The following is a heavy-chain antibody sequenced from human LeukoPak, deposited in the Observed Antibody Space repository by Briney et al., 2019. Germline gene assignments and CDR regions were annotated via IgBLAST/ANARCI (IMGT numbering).Heavy chain of an antibody. Sequence: PGGSLRLSCAASGFTFSSYAMSWVRQAPGKGLEWVSAISGSGGSTYYADSVKGRFTISRDNAKNSLYLQMNSLRDEDTAVYYCARVNSGWYPYYFDYWGQGTLVTVSS. CDR1: GFTFSSYA. J-gene: IGHJ4*02. V-gene: IGHV3-23*01. CDR2: ISGSGGST. CDR3: ARVNSGWYPYYFDY. D-gene: IGHD6-19*01.